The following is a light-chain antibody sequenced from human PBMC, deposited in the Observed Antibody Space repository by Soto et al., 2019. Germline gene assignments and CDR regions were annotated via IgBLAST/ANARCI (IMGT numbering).Light chain of an antibody. CDR3: QQYASSLT. CDR2: GAS. V-gene: IGKV3-20*01. Sequence: EIVLTQSPGSLSLSLGERATLSCRASQSVDSAFFAWYQQKPGQPPRLLMYGASRRATGIPDRFSGSGSGTVFTLTISRLEPDDFAVYYCQQYASSLTFGQGTKVEI. J-gene: IGKJ1*01. CDR1: QSVDSAF.